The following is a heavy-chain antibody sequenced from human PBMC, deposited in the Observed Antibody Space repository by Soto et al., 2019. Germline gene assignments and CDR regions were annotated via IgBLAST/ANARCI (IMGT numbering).Heavy chain of an antibody. CDR2: INPNSGGT. Sequence: QVQLVQSGAEVKKPGASVKVSCKASGFTFSAYYIYWVRQAPGRGLEWIGWINPNSGGTNNAQKFQGRVTMTRDTSTSTVYMELSALISDDTAVYFCARSLLDEYSSSWRSAYYGMDVWGQGTTVTVSS. CDR1: GFTFSAYY. D-gene: IGHD2-2*01. V-gene: IGHV1-2*02. CDR3: ARSLLDEYSSSWRSAYYGMDV. J-gene: IGHJ6*02.